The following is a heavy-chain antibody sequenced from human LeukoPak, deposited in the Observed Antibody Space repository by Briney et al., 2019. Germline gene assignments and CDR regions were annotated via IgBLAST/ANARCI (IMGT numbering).Heavy chain of an antibody. V-gene: IGHV3-30*18. CDR2: ISFDGTNK. D-gene: IGHD3-10*01. Sequence: GGSLRLSCAASGFTFSNFGMHWVRQAPGRGLEWVAVISFDGTNKYYADSVKGRFTISRDNSKNTLYLQMNSLRAEDTAVYYCAKDMGAFDIWGQGTMVTVSS. CDR1: GFTFSNFG. CDR3: AKDMGAFDI. J-gene: IGHJ3*02.